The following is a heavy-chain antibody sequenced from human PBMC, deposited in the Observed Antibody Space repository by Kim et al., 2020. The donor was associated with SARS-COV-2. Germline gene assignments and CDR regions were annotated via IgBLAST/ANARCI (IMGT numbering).Heavy chain of an antibody. V-gene: IGHV3-23*01. CDR2: ISSGGDYT. CDR1: GFTLINYD. J-gene: IGHJ3*02. CDR3: ARGHPAFDI. Sequence: GGSLRLSCAVSGFTLINYDMNWVRQAPGKGLEWVSTISSGGDYTYYADSVKGRFTLSRDNSKNTVSLQMNKLRAEDTAIYYCARGHPAFDIWGQGTMVTVPS.